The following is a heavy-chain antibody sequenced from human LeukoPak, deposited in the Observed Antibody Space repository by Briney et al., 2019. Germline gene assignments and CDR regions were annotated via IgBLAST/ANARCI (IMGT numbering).Heavy chain of an antibody. CDR2: IRGSGGSI. Sequence: PGGSLRLSCAASGFTVSSYSMSWVRHDPGKGLEWVSSIRGSGGSIYYADSVEGRFTISRDNSKHTLYLQMNSLRAEDTAVYYCAKALLTYSSSSDYWGQGTLVTVSS. D-gene: IGHD6-6*01. CDR3: AKALLTYSSSSDY. V-gene: IGHV3-23*01. J-gene: IGHJ4*02. CDR1: GFTVSSYS.